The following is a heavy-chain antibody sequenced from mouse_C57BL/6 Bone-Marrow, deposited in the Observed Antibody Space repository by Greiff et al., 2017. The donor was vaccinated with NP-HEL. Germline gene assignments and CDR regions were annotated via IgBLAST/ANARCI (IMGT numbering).Heavy chain of an antibody. V-gene: IGHV5-15*01. CDR3: ARSGTEAMDY. J-gene: IGHJ4*01. D-gene: IGHD3-3*01. Sequence: EVMLVESGGGLVQPGGSLKLSCAASGFTFSDYGMAWVRQAPREGPEWVAFISNLAYSIYYADTVTGRFTISRENAKNTLYLEMSSLRSEDTAMYYCARSGTEAMDYWGQGTSVTVSS. CDR2: ISNLAYSI. CDR1: GFTFSDYG.